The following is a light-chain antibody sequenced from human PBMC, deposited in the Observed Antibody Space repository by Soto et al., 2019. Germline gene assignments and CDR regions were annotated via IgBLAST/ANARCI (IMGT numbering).Light chain of an antibody. CDR1: SSDVGGYNY. CDR2: DVT. J-gene: IGLJ1*01. V-gene: IGLV2-14*01. CDR3: SSYTSSSTLEV. Sequence: SVLPQPASLSGSPGQSITISCTGTSSDVGGYNYVSWYQQHPGKAPKLIIYDVTNRPSGVSNRFSGSKSGNTASLTISGLQAEDEADYYCSSYTSSSTLEVFGTGTKVTVL.